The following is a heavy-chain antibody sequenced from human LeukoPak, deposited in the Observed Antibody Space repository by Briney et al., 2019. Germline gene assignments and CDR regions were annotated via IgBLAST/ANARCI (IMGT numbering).Heavy chain of an antibody. CDR2: ISSSSSTI. CDR3: ARDNRYINYYGMDV. Sequence: GGSLRLSCAASGFTFSSYSMNWVRQAPGKGLEWVSYISSSSSTIYYADSVKGRFTISRDNAKNSLYLQMNSLRDEDTAVYYCARDNRYINYYGMDVWGQGTTVTVSS. D-gene: IGHD5-18*01. CDR1: GFTFSSYS. V-gene: IGHV3-48*02. J-gene: IGHJ6*02.